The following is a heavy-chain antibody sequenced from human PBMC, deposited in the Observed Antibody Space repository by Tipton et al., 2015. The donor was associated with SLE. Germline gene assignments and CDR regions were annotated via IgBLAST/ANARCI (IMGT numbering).Heavy chain of an antibody. J-gene: IGHJ5*02. D-gene: IGHD1-7*01. Sequence: TLSLTCAVYGGSFSGYSWNWIRQPPGKGLEWIGEINHSGSTNYNPSLKSRVSISVDTSKNQFSLKLSSVTAADTAVYYCAIGVSSALKGTQFAPWGQGTLVTVSS. V-gene: IGHV4-34*01. CDR1: GGSFSGYS. CDR3: AIGVSSALKGTQFAP. CDR2: INHSGST.